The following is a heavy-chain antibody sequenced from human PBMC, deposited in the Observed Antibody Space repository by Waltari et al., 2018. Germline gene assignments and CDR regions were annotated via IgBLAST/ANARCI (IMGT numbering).Heavy chain of an antibody. CDR1: GGPFLTYS. D-gene: IGHD3-10*01. CDR3: ARGPVASGSYDP. V-gene: IGHV1-69*04. J-gene: IGHJ5*02. CDR2: ILPILGVT. Sequence: QVQLVQSGAEVKKPGSSVRVSCKPSGGPFLTYSITWVRQAPGQGLEWVGRILPILGVTNYAPKFQGRLTITADNSSSTVSMELSSLTSDDTALYYCARGPVASGSYDPWGQGTLVTVSS.